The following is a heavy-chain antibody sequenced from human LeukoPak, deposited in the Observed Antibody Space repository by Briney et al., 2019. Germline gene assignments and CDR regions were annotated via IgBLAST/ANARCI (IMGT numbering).Heavy chain of an antibody. Sequence: GGSLRLSCAASGFTFSSYAMHWVRQAPGKGLEWVAVISYDGSNKYYADSVKGRFTISRDNSKNTLYLQMNSLRAEDTAVYYCAREKWIQLWLRMDYWGQGTLVTVSS. D-gene: IGHD5-18*01. V-gene: IGHV3-30-3*01. J-gene: IGHJ4*02. CDR1: GFTFSSYA. CDR2: ISYDGSNK. CDR3: AREKWIQLWLRMDY.